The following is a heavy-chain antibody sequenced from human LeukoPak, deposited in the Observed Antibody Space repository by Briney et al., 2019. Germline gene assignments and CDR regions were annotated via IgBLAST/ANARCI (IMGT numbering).Heavy chain of an antibody. J-gene: IGHJ5*02. CDR1: GFTFSSYE. V-gene: IGHV3-48*03. CDR2: ISSSGGTI. D-gene: IGHD2-2*01. CDR3: ARDQNCRSATCYGFDP. Sequence: PGGSLRLSCAAPGFTFSSYEMNWVRQAPGKGLEWVSHISSSGGTIFYADSVKGRFTISRDNAKNSLFLQMNSLRAEDTAVYYCARDQNCRSATCYGFDPWGQGTLVTVSS.